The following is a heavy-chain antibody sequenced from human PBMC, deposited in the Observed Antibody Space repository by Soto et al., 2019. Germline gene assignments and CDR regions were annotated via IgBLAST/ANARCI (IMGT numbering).Heavy chain of an antibody. CDR1: GFTFSSYA. D-gene: IGHD6-13*01. J-gene: IGHJ5*02. Sequence: QVQLVESGGGVVQPGRSLRLSCAASGFTFSSYAMHWVRQAPGKGLEWVAVISYDGSNKYYADSVKGRFTISRANSKNTLYLQMNSLRAEDTAVYYCAREGRSYSSPKGWFDPWGQGTLVTVSS. CDR2: ISYDGSNK. V-gene: IGHV3-30-3*01. CDR3: AREGRSYSSPKGWFDP.